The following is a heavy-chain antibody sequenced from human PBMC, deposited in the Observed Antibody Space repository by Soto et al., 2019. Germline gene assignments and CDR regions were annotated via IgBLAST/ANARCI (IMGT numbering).Heavy chain of an antibody. Sequence: GGSLRLSCAAFGFTFISYDMSWVRQAPGKGLEWVSGVSASGSITSYADSAKGRFTISRDNAKNTVFLQMSSLRAEDTAVYFCAKGDCSGGRCYRGFDYWGQGTLVTVSS. V-gene: IGHV3-23*01. CDR3: AKGDCSGGRCYRGFDY. J-gene: IGHJ4*02. D-gene: IGHD2-15*01. CDR1: GFTFISYD. CDR2: VSASGSIT.